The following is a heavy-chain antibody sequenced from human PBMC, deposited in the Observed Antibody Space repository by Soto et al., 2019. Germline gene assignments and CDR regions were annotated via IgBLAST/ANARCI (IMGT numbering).Heavy chain of an antibody. CDR3: AKVVETECVWGVSFDH. Sequence: PGGTLRLSCAASGFTFSNYAMTWGRQAPGRGLERISDISGSAGSTSYADSVKGRFTISRDNSENNLYLHMSSLRADDTAIYYCAKVVETECVWGVSFDHWGPGTLVTVSS. CDR2: ISGSAGST. V-gene: IGHV3-23*01. CDR1: GFTFSNYA. J-gene: IGHJ5*02. D-gene: IGHD3-16*01.